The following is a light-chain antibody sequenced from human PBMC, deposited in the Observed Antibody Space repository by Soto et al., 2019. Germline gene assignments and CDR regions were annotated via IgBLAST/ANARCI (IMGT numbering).Light chain of an antibody. CDR3: CSYAGTSPDV. CDR2: DVS. CDR1: SSDVGGYNY. V-gene: IGLV2-11*01. J-gene: IGLJ1*01. Sequence: QSALTQPRSVSGSPGQSVTISCTGTSSDVGGYNYVSWYQQHPGKAPKLMIYDVSKRPSGVPDRFSGSKSGNTASLTISGLQAADEADYYCCSYAGTSPDVFGTGTKLTVL.